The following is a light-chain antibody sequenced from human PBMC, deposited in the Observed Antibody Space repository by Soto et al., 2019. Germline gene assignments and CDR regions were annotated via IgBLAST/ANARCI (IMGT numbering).Light chain of an antibody. J-gene: IGKJ1*01. CDR2: AAS. V-gene: IGKV1-39*01. CDR1: QSITTY. Sequence: DIQMTQSPSTLSASVGDRVTITCRASQSITTYVNWYQQKLGKAPTLLIYAASSLQSGVPSRFSGSGSGTDFTLTISSLQPEDFATYFCQQCYSSPRTFGQGT. CDR3: QQCYSSPRT.